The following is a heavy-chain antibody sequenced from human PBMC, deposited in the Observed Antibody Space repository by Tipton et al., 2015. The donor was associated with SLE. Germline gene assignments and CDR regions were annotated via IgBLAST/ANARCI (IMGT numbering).Heavy chain of an antibody. J-gene: IGHJ3*02. CDR3: ARVSAAGTPDAFDI. Sequence: TLSLTCTVSGGSISSYYWSWFRQPPGKGLEWIGYIYYSGSTNYNPSLKSRVTISVDTSKNQFSLKLSSVTAADTAVYYCARVSAAGTPDAFDIWGQGTMVTVSS. D-gene: IGHD6-13*01. CDR2: IYYSGST. CDR1: GGSISSYY. V-gene: IGHV4-59*01.